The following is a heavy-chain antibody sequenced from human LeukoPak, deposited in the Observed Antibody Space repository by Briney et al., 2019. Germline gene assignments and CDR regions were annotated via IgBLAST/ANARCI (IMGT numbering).Heavy chain of an antibody. J-gene: IGHJ4*02. D-gene: IGHD3-10*01. CDR2: IYYSGST. CDR1: GGSISSYY. CDR3: ASAEESGFGELFPDY. Sequence: SETLSLTCTVSGGSISSYYWSWIRQPPGKGLERIGYIYYSGSTNYNPSLKSRVTISVDTSKNQFSLKLSSVTAADTAVYYCASAEESGFGELFPDYWGQGTLVTVSS. V-gene: IGHV4-59*01.